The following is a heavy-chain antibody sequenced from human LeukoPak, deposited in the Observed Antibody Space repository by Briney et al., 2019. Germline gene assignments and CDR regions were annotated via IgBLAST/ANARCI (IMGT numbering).Heavy chain of an antibody. D-gene: IGHD1-1*01. CDR2: INGRGTYI. V-gene: IGHV3-11*06. CDR3: ARSGREATEIDY. Sequence: GGSLRLSCAASGFTFSDYFMSGVRQAPGKGLEWLSYINGRGTYINYAESLKGRITISRDNAQNSLYLQMNSLRVEDTAVYYCARSGREATEIDYWGQGTLVTVSS. CDR1: GFTFSDYF. J-gene: IGHJ4*02.